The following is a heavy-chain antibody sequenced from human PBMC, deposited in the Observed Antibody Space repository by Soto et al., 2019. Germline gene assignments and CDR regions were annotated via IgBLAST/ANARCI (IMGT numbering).Heavy chain of an antibody. CDR2: IYWDDDK. CDR3: VQSRCGGDCLQSYSSHSYYGLDV. J-gene: IGHJ6*02. Sequence: QITLKESGPTLVKPTQTLTLTCTFSGFSLSTTGVGVGWIRQPPGKALEWLALIYWDDDKRYNPSLNSRLTITEDTSKNQLVLAMTNMDPVDTATYYCVQSRCGGDCLQSYSSHSYYGLDVWGQGTTVTVSS. CDR1: GFSLSTTGVG. D-gene: IGHD2-21*02. V-gene: IGHV2-5*02.